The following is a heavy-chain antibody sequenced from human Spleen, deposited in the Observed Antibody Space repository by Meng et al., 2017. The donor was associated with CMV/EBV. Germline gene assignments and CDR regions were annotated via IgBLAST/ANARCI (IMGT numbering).Heavy chain of an antibody. J-gene: IGHJ1*01. V-gene: IGHV3-23*01. CDR2: VSGSGVLT. D-gene: IGHD1-26*01. Sequence: RFTFSDYAMNWVRQAPGEGLEWVASVSGSGVLTYYADSVKGRFAISRDNSKNTLYLQMNSLGVEDTAIYYCAKASVSVAGWGYFQHWGLGTLVTVSS. CDR1: RFTFSDYA. CDR3: AKASVSVAGWGYFQH.